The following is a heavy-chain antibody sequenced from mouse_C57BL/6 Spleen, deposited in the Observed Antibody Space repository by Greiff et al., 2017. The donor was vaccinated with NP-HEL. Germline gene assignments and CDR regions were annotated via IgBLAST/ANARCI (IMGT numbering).Heavy chain of an antibody. V-gene: IGHV1-80*01. CDR2: IYPGDGDT. CDR1: GYAFSSYW. D-gene: IGHD4-1*01. J-gene: IGHJ3*01. Sequence: QVHVKQSGAELVKPGASVKISCKASGYAFSSYWMNWVKQRPGKGLEWIGQIYPGDGDTNYNGKFKGKATLTADKSSSTAYMQLSSLTSEDSAVYFCARSELGSFAYWGQGTLVTVSA. CDR3: ARSELGSFAY.